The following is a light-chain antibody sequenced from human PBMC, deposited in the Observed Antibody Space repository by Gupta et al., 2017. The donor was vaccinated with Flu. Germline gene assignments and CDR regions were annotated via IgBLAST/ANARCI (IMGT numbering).Light chain of an antibody. V-gene: IGKV1-39*01. J-gene: IGKJ5*01. Sequence: DIQMTQSPSSLSASVGDRVTITCRASQSISSYLNWYQQKPGKAPKLLIYAASSLQRGVPSRFSGSGSGRDCTPSISSRRPGECASECGGQGYSTLIAFGQGTRLEIK. CDR2: AAS. CDR3: GQGYSTLIA. CDR1: QSISSY.